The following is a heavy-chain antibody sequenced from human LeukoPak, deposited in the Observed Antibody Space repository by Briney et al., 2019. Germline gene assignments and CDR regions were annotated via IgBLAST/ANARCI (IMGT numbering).Heavy chain of an antibody. CDR3: AKDPYSYGYRAPDY. D-gene: IGHD5-18*01. Sequence: GGSLRLSCAASGFTFSSYAMSWVRQAPGKGLEWVSAISGSGGSTYYADSVKGRFTISRDNSKNTLYLQMNSLRAEDTAVYYCAKDPYSYGYRAPDYWGQGTLVTVSS. J-gene: IGHJ4*02. CDR1: GFTFSSYA. V-gene: IGHV3-23*01. CDR2: ISGSGGST.